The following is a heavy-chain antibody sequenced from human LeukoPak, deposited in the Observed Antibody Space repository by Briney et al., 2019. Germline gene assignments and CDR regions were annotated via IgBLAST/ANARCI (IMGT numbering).Heavy chain of an antibody. J-gene: IGHJ1*01. CDR2: IIPIFGTA. D-gene: IGHD3-22*01. CDR3: ARDPGVGYYTAKYFQH. CDR1: GGTFSSYA. Sequence: ASVKVSCKASGGTFSSYAISLVRQAPGQGLEWMGRIIPIFGTANYAQKFQGRVTITTDESTSTAYMELSSLRSEDTAVYYCARDPGVGYYTAKYFQHWGQGTLVTVSS. V-gene: IGHV1-69*05.